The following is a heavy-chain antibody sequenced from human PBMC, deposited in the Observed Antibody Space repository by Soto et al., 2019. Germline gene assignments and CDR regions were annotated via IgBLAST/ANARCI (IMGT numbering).Heavy chain of an antibody. V-gene: IGHV3-23*01. Sequence: GGSLRLSCAASGFTFSSYAMSWVRQAPGKGLEWVSAISGSGGSTYYADSVKGRFTISRDNSKNTLYLQMNSLRAEDTAVYYCAKAYGSGSYSHYYYGMDVWGQGTTVTAP. D-gene: IGHD3-10*01. J-gene: IGHJ6*02. CDR2: ISGSGGST. CDR1: GFTFSSYA. CDR3: AKAYGSGSYSHYYYGMDV.